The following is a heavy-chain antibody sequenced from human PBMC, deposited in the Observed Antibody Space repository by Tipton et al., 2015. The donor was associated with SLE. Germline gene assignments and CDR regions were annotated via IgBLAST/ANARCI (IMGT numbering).Heavy chain of an antibody. CDR3: ARGLVVDDYYFYYMDV. D-gene: IGHD2-2*01. Sequence: RSLRLSCAASGFTFSSYAMHWVRQAPGKGLEWVALISYDGGNQYYADSVKGRFTISRDNSKNTLYLQMNSLRAEDTAVYYCARGLVVDDYYFYYMDVWGKGTTVTVSS. V-gene: IGHV3-30-3*01. J-gene: IGHJ6*03. CDR2: ISYDGGNQ. CDR1: GFTFSSYA.